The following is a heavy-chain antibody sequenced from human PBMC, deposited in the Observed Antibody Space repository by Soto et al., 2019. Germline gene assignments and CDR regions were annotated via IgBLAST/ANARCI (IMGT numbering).Heavy chain of an antibody. V-gene: IGHV4-39*01. J-gene: IGHJ4*02. Sequence: SETLSLTCTVSGGSISSSSYYWGWIRQPPGKGLEWIGSIYYSGSTYYNPSLKSRVTISVDTSKNQFSLKLSSVTAADTAVYYCARRYGDYDPHFDYWGQGTLVTVSS. D-gene: IGHD4-17*01. CDR1: GGSISSSSYY. CDR2: IYYSGST. CDR3: ARRYGDYDPHFDY.